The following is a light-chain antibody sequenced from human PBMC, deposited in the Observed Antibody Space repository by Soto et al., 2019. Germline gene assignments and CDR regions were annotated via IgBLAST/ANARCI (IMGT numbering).Light chain of an antibody. CDR2: GAS. CDR3: QVSYTTPIP. J-gene: IGKJ5*01. V-gene: IGKV1-39*01. CDR1: QTITAY. Sequence: PLSQSPSSLSASVGDRVTVTCRASQTITAYLSWFQQKPGKAPKLLVYGASSLQSGVPSRFSGSGSGTEFTLTISSLQSEDFVTYYCQVSYTTPIPFCQGTRLEIK.